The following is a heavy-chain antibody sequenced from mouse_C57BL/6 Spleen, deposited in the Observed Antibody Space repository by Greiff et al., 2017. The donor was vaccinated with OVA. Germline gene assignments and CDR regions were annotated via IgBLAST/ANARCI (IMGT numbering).Heavy chain of an antibody. CDR2: INPNNGGT. Sequence: EVQLQQSGPELVKPGASVKISCKASGYTFTDYYMNWVKQSHGKSLEWIGDINPNNGGTSYNQKFKGKATLTVDKSSCTAYMELRSLTSEDSAVYYCARPGDYDGFAYWGQGTLVTVSA. CDR1: GYTFTDYY. V-gene: IGHV1-26*01. J-gene: IGHJ3*01. CDR3: ARPGDYDGFAY. D-gene: IGHD2-4*01.